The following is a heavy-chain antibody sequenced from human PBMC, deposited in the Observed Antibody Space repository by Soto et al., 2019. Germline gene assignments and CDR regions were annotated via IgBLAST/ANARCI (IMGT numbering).Heavy chain of an antibody. V-gene: IGHV1-18*04. Sequence: ASVKVTCKASGYTFTSYGISWVRLAPGQGLEWMGWISAYNGNTNYAQKLQGRDTMTTDTSTSTAYMELRSLRSNDTAVYYCARGAYSNYGFLGAIYDSWGQGTLGTVSS. CDR1: GYTFTSYG. CDR2: ISAYNGNT. CDR3: ARGAYSNYGFLGAIYDS. D-gene: IGHD4-4*01. J-gene: IGHJ4*02.